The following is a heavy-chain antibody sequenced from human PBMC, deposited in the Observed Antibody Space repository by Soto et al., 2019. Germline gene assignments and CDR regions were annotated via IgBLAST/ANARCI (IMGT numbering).Heavy chain of an antibody. D-gene: IGHD5-12*01. CDR2: IPSRGRP. CDR3: ARETYSGYDFGL. J-gene: IGHJ5*02. V-gene: IGHV4-30-4*01. Sequence: QVQLRESGPGLVKPSQTLSLTCSVSGASVAGGSYYWSWVRQPPGKGLEWIGYIPSRGRPFYNPSLTSRGTISADTSKNQLSLQLTSVTAADTAVYYCARETYSGYDFGLWGQGTLVTVSS. CDR1: GASVAGGSYY.